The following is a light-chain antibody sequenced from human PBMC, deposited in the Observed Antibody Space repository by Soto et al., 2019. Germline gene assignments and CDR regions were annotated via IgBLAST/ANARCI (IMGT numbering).Light chain of an antibody. CDR2: AAS. Sequence: AIRMTQSPSSLSASTGDRVTITCRASQGISSYLAWYQQKPGKAPKLLIYAASTLQSGVPSRFCGSGSGTDFTLTISCLQSEDFATYYCQQYYSYSWTFGQGTKVEIK. CDR3: QQYYSYSWT. CDR1: QGISSY. J-gene: IGKJ1*01. V-gene: IGKV1-8*01.